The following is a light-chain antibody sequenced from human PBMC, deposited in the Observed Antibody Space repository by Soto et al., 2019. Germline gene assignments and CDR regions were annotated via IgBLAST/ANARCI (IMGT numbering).Light chain of an antibody. V-gene: IGKV3-15*01. CDR2: GAS. J-gene: IGKJ1*01. CDR1: QSVRSN. Sequence: DIVMTQSPATLSLSPGEGATLSCRASQSVRSNLGWYQQKPGKAPSLLIYGASTRATGIPERFSGSGSGTEFTLTISSLQSEDFEVYYCQQYSNWPRTFGQGTKVDIK. CDR3: QQYSNWPRT.